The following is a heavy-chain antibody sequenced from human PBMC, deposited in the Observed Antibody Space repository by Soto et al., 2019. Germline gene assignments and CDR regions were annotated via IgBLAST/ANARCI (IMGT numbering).Heavy chain of an antibody. D-gene: IGHD3-16*01. CDR2: IYYSGST. CDR3: ARYHDDTWGSNSYYFDY. CDR1: GGSISSGGYY. V-gene: IGHV4-31*03. J-gene: IGHJ4*02. Sequence: SETLSLTCTVSGGSISSGGYYWSWIRQHPGKGLEWIGYIYYSGSTYYNPSLKSRVTISVDTSKNQFSLKLSSVTAADTAVYYCARYHDDTWGSNSYYFDYWGQGTLVTVSS.